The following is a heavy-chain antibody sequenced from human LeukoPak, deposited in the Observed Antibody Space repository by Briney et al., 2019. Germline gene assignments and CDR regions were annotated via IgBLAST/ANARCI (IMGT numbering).Heavy chain of an antibody. CDR1: GFSLSDDV. V-gene: IGHV3-64*01. Sequence: PGGSLRLSCVASGFSLSDDVMHWVRQTPGKGLEYVSSISSNGISTHYISSVKGRFIISRDNSKNTLYLQMGGLRPDEMGVYYRARAQRVEDRGYHWFDPWGQGILVTVSS. D-gene: IGHD5-18*01. CDR2: ISSNGIST. J-gene: IGHJ5*02. CDR3: ARAQRVEDRGYHWFDP.